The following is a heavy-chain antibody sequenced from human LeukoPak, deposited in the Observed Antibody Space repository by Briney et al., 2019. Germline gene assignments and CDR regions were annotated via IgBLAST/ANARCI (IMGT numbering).Heavy chain of an antibody. Sequence: SETLSLTCTVPGGSISSSSYYWGWIRQPPGKGLEWIGSIYYSGSTYYNPSLKSRVTISVDTSKNQFSLKLSSVTAADTAVYYCARHWSPGYFDYWGQGTLVTVSS. V-gene: IGHV4-39*01. CDR1: GGSISSSSYY. CDR3: ARHWSPGYFDY. CDR2: IYYSGST. J-gene: IGHJ4*02. D-gene: IGHD1-1*01.